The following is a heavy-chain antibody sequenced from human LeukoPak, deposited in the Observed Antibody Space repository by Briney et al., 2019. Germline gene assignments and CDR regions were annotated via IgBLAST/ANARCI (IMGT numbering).Heavy chain of an antibody. CDR2: ISGDGGST. CDR1: GFTFSSYA. V-gene: IGHV3-43*02. CDR3: ARESESSGWYDY. Sequence: GGSLRLSCSASGFTFSSYAMHWVRQAPEKGLEWVSLISGDGGSTFYADSVKGRFTISRDNSKNSLYLQMNSPRSDDTALYYCARESESSGWYDYWGQGTLVTVSS. D-gene: IGHD6-19*01. J-gene: IGHJ4*02.